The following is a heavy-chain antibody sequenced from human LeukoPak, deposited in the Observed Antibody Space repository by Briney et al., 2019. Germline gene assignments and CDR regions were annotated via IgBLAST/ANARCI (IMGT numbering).Heavy chain of an antibody. CDR1: GGSISSYY. CDR2: IYYSGST. Sequence: SETLSLTCTVSGGSISSYYWSWIRQPPGKGLEWIGYIYYSGSTNYNPSLKSRVTISVDTSKNQFSLKLSSVTAADTAVYYCARGSFLYYYDSSGSLPPEYFQHWGQGTLVTVSS. D-gene: IGHD3-22*01. V-gene: IGHV4-59*01. CDR3: ARGSFLYYYDSSGSLPPEYFQH. J-gene: IGHJ1*01.